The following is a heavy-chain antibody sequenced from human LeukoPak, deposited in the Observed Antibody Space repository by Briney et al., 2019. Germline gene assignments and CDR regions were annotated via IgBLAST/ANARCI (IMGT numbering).Heavy chain of an antibody. V-gene: IGHV4-59*01. CDR2: IYYTGST. D-gene: IGHD1-14*01. CDR3: VRTNPWDLTYYFDY. Sequence: PSETLSLTCTVSGGSINGYYWSWIRQSPGKGLESLGYIYYTGSTNYNPSLKSRVTISVDTSKNQFSLRLTSVTAADTAVYYCVRTNPWDLTYYFDYWGQGTLVTVSS. J-gene: IGHJ4*02. CDR1: GGSINGYY.